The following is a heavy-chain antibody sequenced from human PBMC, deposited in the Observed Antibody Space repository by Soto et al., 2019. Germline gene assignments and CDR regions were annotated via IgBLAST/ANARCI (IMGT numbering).Heavy chain of an antibody. CDR2: IYPSDSDT. V-gene: IGHV5-51*01. Sequence: PGESLKISCKASGYSFTNYWIAWVRQMPGKGLEWVGIIYPSDSDTRYSPSFRGQVTISADESINTAYLQWRSLKASDTALYYCVRTSGYFYPYFWGPGTLVTVSS. CDR1: GYSFTNYW. D-gene: IGHD3-22*01. CDR3: VRTSGYFYPYF. J-gene: IGHJ4*02.